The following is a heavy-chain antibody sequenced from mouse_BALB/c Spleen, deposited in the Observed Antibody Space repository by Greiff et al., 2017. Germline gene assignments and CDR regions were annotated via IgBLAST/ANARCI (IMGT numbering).Heavy chain of an antibody. D-gene: IGHD4-1*01. CDR3: ARRKTGRAMDY. J-gene: IGHJ4*01. V-gene: IGHV3-2*02. CDR2: ISYSGST. Sequence: EVKLMESGPGLVKPSQSLSLTCTVTGYSITSDYAWNWIRQFPGNKLEWMGYISYSGSTSYNPSLKSRISITRDTSKNQFFLQLNSVTTEDTATYYCARRKTGRAMDYWGQGTSVTVSS. CDR1: GYSITSDYA.